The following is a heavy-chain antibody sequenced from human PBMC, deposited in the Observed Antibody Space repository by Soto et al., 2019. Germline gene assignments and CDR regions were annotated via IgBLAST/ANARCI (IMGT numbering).Heavy chain of an antibody. CDR3: ARTPVAGKIRGCYYGMDV. CDR1: GYIFTSYW. D-gene: IGHD6-19*01. J-gene: IGHJ6*02. CDR2: IYPADSDT. Sequence: GASLKISCKGCGYIFTSYWIGWGRQMPGKGLEWMGIIYPADSDTRYSPSFQGQVTTSADKSISTAYLQWSSLKASDTAMYYCARTPVAGKIRGCYYGMDVWGQGTTVTVSS. V-gene: IGHV5-51*03.